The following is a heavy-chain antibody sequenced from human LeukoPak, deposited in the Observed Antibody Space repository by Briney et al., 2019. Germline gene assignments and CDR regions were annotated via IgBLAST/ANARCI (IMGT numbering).Heavy chain of an antibody. CDR1: GGSISSSNW. Sequence: SETLSLTCAVSGGSISSSNWWSWVRQPPGKGLEWIGEIYHSGSTNYKSSLKSRVTISVDKSKNQFSLKLSSVTAADTAVYYCARHGMVATGVVDYWGQGTLVTVSS. CDR2: IYHSGST. D-gene: IGHD5-12*01. CDR3: ARHGMVATGVVDY. V-gene: IGHV4-4*02. J-gene: IGHJ4*02.